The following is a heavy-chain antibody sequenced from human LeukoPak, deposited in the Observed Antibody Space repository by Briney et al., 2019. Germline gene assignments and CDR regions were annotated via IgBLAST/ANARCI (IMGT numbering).Heavy chain of an antibody. CDR1: GYTFAGYW. CDR2: IFPGDSQT. D-gene: IGHD3-10*01. CDR3: ARFSAPIFRGNWFDP. Sequence: GESLKISCKGSGYTFAGYWIGWVRQMPGKGLEWMGIIFPGDSQTRYSPSFQGQVTISADKTITTAYLQWSSLKASDTAMYYCARFSAPIFRGNWFDPWAREPWSPSPQ. V-gene: IGHV5-51*01. J-gene: IGHJ5*02.